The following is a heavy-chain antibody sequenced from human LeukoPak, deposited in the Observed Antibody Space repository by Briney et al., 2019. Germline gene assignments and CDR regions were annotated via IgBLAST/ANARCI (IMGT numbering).Heavy chain of an antibody. J-gene: IGHJ4*02. Sequence: SETLSLTCTVSGGSISSYCWSWIRQPPGKGLEWIGYIYYSGSTNYNPSLKSRVTISVDTSKNQFSLKLSSVTAADTAVYYCARERPTRWELLRTRPYYFDYWGQGTLVTVSS. V-gene: IGHV4-59*12. CDR1: GGSISSYC. CDR2: IYYSGST. CDR3: ARERPTRWELLRTRPYYFDY. D-gene: IGHD1-26*01.